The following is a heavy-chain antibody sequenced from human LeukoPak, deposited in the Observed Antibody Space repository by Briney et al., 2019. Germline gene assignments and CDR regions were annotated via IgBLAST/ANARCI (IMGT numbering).Heavy chain of an antibody. CDR2: IYYSGST. CDR1: GGSISSSSYY. Sequence: PSETLSLTCTVSGGSISSSSYYWGWIRQPPGKGLEWIGSIYYSGSTYYNPSLKSRVTISVDTSKNQFSLKLSSVTAADTAVYYCAREPIVVVPAAIDYWGQGTLVTVSS. J-gene: IGHJ4*02. D-gene: IGHD2-2*01. CDR3: AREPIVVVPAAIDY. V-gene: IGHV4-39*07.